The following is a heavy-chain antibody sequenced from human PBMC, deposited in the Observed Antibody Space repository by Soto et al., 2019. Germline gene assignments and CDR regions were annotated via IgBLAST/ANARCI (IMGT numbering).Heavy chain of an antibody. CDR2: IYYSGST. Sequence: PSETLSLTCTVSGGSISSGDYYWSWIRQPPGKGLEWIGYIYYSGSTYYNPSLKSRVTISVDTSKNQFSLKLSSVTAADTAVYYCARKTDYYDSSGLLYYGMDVWGQGTTVTVSS. V-gene: IGHV4-30-4*01. D-gene: IGHD3-22*01. CDR1: GGSISSGDYY. J-gene: IGHJ6*02. CDR3: ARKTDYYDSSGLLYYGMDV.